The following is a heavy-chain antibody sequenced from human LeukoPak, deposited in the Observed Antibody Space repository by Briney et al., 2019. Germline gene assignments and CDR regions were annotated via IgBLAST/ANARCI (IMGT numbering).Heavy chain of an antibody. J-gene: IGHJ4*02. V-gene: IGHV3-30*02. Sequence: GGSLRLSCAASGFTFSSYGMHWVRQAPGKGLEWVAFIRYDGSNKYYADSVKGRFTISRDNSKNTLYLQMNSLRAEDTAVSSCAKDSGYSGYNSGFDYWGQGTLVTVSS. CDR2: IRYDGSNK. CDR1: GFTFSSYG. CDR3: AKDSGYSGYNSGFDY. D-gene: IGHD5-12*01.